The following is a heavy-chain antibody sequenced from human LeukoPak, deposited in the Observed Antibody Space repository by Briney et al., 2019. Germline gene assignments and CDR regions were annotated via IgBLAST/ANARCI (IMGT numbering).Heavy chain of an antibody. Sequence: LRLFCAASGLTFSSYAMSCVRHAPAKGLEWGAAISGSGGSTYYADSVKRRFTISRDNSKNTLYLQMNSLRARDTPVSYCAKSYYGSSGCYYSHRLDWFDPWGQGTLVTVSS. J-gene: IGHJ5*02. D-gene: IGHD3-22*01. CDR1: GLTFSSYA. CDR2: ISGSGGST. CDR3: AKSYYGSSGCYYSHRLDWFDP. V-gene: IGHV3-23*01.